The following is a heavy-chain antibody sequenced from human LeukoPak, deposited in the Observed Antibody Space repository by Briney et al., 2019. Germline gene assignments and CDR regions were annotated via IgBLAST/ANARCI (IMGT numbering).Heavy chain of an antibody. CDR1: GFTFSSYW. V-gene: IGHV3-7*03. J-gene: IGHJ6*04. CDR2: IKQDGSEK. CDR3: ARDGGAVGTVYGMDV. Sequence: GGSLRLSCAASGFTFSSYWMSWVRQAPGKGLEWVANIKQDGSEKYYVDSVKGRFTISRDDAKNSLYLQMNSLRAEDTAVYYCARDGGAVGTVYGMDVWGKGTTVTVSS. D-gene: IGHD3-16*01.